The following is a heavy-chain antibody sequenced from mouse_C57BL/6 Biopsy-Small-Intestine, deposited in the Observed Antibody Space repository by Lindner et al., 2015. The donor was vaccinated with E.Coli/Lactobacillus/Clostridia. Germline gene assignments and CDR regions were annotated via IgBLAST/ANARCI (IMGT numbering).Heavy chain of an antibody. Sequence: VQLQESGAELVRPGASVTLSCKASAYTFTDYEMHWVKQTPVHGLEWIGAIDPETGGTAYNQIFKDKAKLTADKSSSTAYMELRGLTSEDSAIYYCARRYGNSWYFDVWGTGTTVTVSS. J-gene: IGHJ1*03. V-gene: IGHV1-15*01. CDR1: AYTFTDYE. CDR3: ARRYGNSWYFDV. CDR2: IDPETGGT. D-gene: IGHD2-1*01.